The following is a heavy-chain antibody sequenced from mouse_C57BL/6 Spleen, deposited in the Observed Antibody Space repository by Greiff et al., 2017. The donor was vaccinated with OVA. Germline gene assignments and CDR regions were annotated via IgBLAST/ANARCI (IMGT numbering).Heavy chain of an antibody. V-gene: IGHV1-50*01. CDR2: IDPSDSYT. CDR3: ARGPLTAQAPYDY. D-gene: IGHD3-2*02. Sequence: QVQLQQPGAELVKPGASVKLSCKASGYTFTSYWMQWVKQRPGQGLEWIGEIDPSDSYTNYNQKFKGKATLTVDTSSSTAYMQLSSLTSEDSAVYYCARGPLTAQAPYDYWGQGTTLTVSS. CDR1: GYTFTSYW. J-gene: IGHJ2*01.